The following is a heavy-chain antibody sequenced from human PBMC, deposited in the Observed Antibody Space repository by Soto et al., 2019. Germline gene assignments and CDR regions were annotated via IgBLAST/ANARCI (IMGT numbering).Heavy chain of an antibody. CDR3: AKGGGSFDYYYGMDV. CDR1: GFTFDDYA. CDR2: ISWNSGSI. V-gene: IGHV3-9*01. D-gene: IGHD2-15*01. Sequence: PGGSLRLSCAASGFTFDDYAMHWVRQAPGKGLEWVSGISWNSGSIGYADSVKGRFTISRDNAKNSLYLQMNSLRAEDTALYYCAKGGGSFDYYYGMDVWGQGTTVTVSS. J-gene: IGHJ6*02.